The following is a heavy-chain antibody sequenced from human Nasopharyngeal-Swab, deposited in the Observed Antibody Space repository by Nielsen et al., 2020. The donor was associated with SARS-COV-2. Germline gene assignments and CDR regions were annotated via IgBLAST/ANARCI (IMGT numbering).Heavy chain of an antibody. CDR3: ARVNGGSSGPLYYYGMDV. D-gene: IGHD6-6*01. J-gene: IGHJ6*02. V-gene: IGHV3-21*01. CDR2: ISSSSSYI. CDR1: GFTFSSYS. Sequence: GESLKISCAASGFTFSSYSMNWVRQAPGKGLEWVSSISSSSSYIYYADSVKGRFTISRDNAKNSLYLQMNSLRAEDTAVYYCARVNGGSSGPLYYYGMDVWGQGTTVTVSS.